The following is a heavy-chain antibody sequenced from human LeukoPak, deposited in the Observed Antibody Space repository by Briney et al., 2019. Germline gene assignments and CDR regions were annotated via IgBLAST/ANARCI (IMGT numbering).Heavy chain of an antibody. CDR1: GFTFSSYG. V-gene: IGHV3-30*18. CDR2: ISYDGSNK. CDR3: AKDLSPATSSDAHYYYYYGIDV. D-gene: IGHD2-8*01. J-gene: IGHJ6*04. Sequence: GGSLRRSCAASGFTFSSYGMHWVRQAPGKGLEWVAVISYDGSNKYNADSVKGRFTISRDNSKNTLYLQMNSLRAEDTAVYYCAKDLSPATSSDAHYYYYYGIDVWGKGTTVTVSS.